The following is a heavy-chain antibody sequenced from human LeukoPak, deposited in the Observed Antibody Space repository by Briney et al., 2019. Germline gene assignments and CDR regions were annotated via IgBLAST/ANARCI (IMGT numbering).Heavy chain of an antibody. Sequence: GSLRLSCAASGFTVSGNYMSWVRQAPGKGLEWVSIIYSGGSTYYADSVKGRFTISRDNSKNTLYLQMNSLRAEDTAVYYCARASWAYYDFWSGMDAFDIWGQGTMVTVSS. CDR2: IYSGGST. D-gene: IGHD3-3*01. CDR3: ARASWAYYDFWSGMDAFDI. J-gene: IGHJ3*02. CDR1: GFTVSGNY. V-gene: IGHV3-53*01.